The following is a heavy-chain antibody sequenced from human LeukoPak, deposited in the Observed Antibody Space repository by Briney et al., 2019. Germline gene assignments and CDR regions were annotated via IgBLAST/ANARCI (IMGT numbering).Heavy chain of an antibody. CDR3: ARDNPLLVWGADNRWFDP. V-gene: IGHV4-59*01. CDR1: GGSISSYY. CDR2: IYYSGST. J-gene: IGHJ5*02. D-gene: IGHD3-16*01. Sequence: SETLSLTCTVSGGSISSYYWSWIRQPPGKGLEWIGYIYYSGSTNYNPSLKSRVTISVDTSKNQFSLKLSSVTAADTAVYYCARDNPLLVWGADNRWFDPWGQGTLVTVSS.